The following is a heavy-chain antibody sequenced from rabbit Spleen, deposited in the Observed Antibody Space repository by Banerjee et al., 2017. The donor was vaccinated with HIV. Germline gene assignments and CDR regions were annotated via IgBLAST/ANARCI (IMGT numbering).Heavy chain of an antibody. CDR1: GVSFSSSYW. CDR2: IYAGSSGST. J-gene: IGHJ4*01. Sequence: QEQLVESGGDLVKPGASLTLTCTASGVSFSSSYWICWVRQAPGKGLEWIACIYAGSSGSTYYASWAKGRFTISKTSSTTVTLQMTSLTAADTATYFCARDYAGYGYVNLWGPGTLVTVS. D-gene: IGHD6-1*01. CDR3: ARDYAGYGYVNL. V-gene: IGHV1S45*01.